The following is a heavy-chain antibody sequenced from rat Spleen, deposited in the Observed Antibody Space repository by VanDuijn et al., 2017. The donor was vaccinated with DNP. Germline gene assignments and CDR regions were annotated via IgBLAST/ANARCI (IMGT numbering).Heavy chain of an antibody. J-gene: IGHJ2*01. CDR2: ISSGGDT. CDR1: GFSLTTYG. CDR3: SKDSYGYNFDY. V-gene: IGHV2S12*01. Sequence: QVQLKESGPGLVQPSQTLSLTCTVSGFSLTTYGVAWVRQPPEKGLEWIAAISSGGDTHYNSVLKSRLSISRDTSESQVFLKVNSLQTDDTAIYFCSKDSYGYNFDYWGQGVMVTVSS. D-gene: IGHD1-9*01.